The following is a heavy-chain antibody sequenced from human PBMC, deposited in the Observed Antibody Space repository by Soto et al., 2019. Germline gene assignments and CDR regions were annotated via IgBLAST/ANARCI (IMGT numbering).Heavy chain of an antibody. CDR2: IYWDDDK. D-gene: IGHD3-16*01. CDR1: GFSLTTRGVG. V-gene: IGHV2-5*02. J-gene: IGHJ5*02. Sequence: QITLKESGPTLVKPTQTLTLTCTFSGFSLTTRGVGVGWIRQPPGKALECLALIYWDDDKRYSPSLQSRLSHTKDTSKNQVVLNMTNVDPVDTATYYCAHIPNYYQYDWFDPWGQGTLVSVSS. CDR3: AHIPNYYQYDWFDP.